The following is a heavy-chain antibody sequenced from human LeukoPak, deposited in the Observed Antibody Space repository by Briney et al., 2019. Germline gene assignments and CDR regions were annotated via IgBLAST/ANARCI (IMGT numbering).Heavy chain of an antibody. V-gene: IGHV3-21*01. Sequence: NPGGSLRLSCAASGFTFSSYSMNWVCQAPGKGLEWVSSISSSSSYIYYADSVKGRFTISRDNAKNSLYLQMNSLRAEDTAVYYCAREGSGSYYEDYYYMDVWGKGTTVTVSS. CDR1: GFTFSSYS. CDR3: AREGSGSYYEDYYYMDV. D-gene: IGHD3-10*01. CDR2: ISSSSSYI. J-gene: IGHJ6*03.